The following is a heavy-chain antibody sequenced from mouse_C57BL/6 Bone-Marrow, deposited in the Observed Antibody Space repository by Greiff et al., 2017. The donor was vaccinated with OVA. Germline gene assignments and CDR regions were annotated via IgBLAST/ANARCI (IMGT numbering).Heavy chain of an antibody. J-gene: IGHJ3*01. D-gene: IGHD6-1*01. CDR2: IHPYSGFT. CDR3: GKCHAY. V-gene: IGHV1-64*01. CDR1: GYTFTSYW. Sequence: QVQLQQPGAELVKPGASVKLSCKASGYTFTSYWMHWVKQRPGQGLEWIGMIHPYSGFTNYNQKFKSKATLTVDTSSSTAYMQLGSLTSEDSAVYYYGKCHAYWGQGTLVTVSA.